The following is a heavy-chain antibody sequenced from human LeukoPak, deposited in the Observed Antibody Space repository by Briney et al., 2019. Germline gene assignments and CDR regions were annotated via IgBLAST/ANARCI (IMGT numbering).Heavy chain of an antibody. CDR2: ISYDGNNK. V-gene: IGHV3-30*18. CDR1: GFTFSSFG. D-gene: IGHD3-10*01. Sequence: GGSLRLSCAASGFTFSSFGIHWVRQAPGKGLEWVTAISYDGNNKYHADSVKGRFTISRDNSKNTLYLQMNSLRADDTAVYYCAKAAYGSGSFGNLDYWGQGTLVTVSS. CDR3: AKAAYGSGSFGNLDY. J-gene: IGHJ4*02.